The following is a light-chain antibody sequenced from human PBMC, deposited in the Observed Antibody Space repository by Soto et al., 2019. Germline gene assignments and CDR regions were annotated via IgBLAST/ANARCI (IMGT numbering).Light chain of an antibody. CDR3: SSYAGTNNLLYV. CDR2: EVS. V-gene: IGLV2-8*01. J-gene: IGLJ1*01. Sequence: QSALTQPPSASGSPGQSVTISCSGTSSDDGAYNYVSWYQQHPGKAPRLLIYEVSQRPSGVPDRFSGSKSANTASLTVSGLQPEDEADYYCSSYAGTNNLLYVFGTGTKVTVL. CDR1: SSDDGAYNY.